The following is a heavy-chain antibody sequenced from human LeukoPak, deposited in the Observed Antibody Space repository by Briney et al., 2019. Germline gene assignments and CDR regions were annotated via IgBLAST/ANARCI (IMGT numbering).Heavy chain of an antibody. D-gene: IGHD3-16*01. V-gene: IGHV3-30*02. Sequence: GGSLRLSCAASGFTFSSYGMHWVRQAPGKGLEWVAFIRYDGGNKYYSDSVKGRFIIARDNSKNTLYLQMNSLRAEDTAVYYCAKDESPDLIARYYSDYWGQGTLVTVSS. CDR1: GFTFSSYG. J-gene: IGHJ4*02. CDR3: AKDESPDLIARYYSDY. CDR2: IRYDGGNK.